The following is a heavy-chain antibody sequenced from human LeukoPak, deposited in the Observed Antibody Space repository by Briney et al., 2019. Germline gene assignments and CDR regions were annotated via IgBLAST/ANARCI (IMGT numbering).Heavy chain of an antibody. CDR2: ISNSGDTT. Sequence: GGSLRLSCAASGLTFSRFAMSWVRQAPGQGLEWVSAISNSGDTTYYADSVKGRFTISRDNLKNTLYVQMNSLRVEDTAVYYCAKGHSAHGTGFDYWGQGTLVIVSS. V-gene: IGHV3-23*01. CDR3: AKGHSAHGTGFDY. CDR1: GLTFSRFA. J-gene: IGHJ4*02. D-gene: IGHD1-1*01.